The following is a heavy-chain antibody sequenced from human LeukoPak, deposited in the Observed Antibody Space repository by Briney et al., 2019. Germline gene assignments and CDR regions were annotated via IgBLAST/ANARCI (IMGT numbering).Heavy chain of an antibody. D-gene: IGHD6-13*01. CDR3: ARDYSSSWYRGGYYFDY. Sequence: GGSLRLSCAASGFTFSSYWMSWVRQAPGKGLEWVANIKQDGSEKYYVDSVKGRFTISRDNAKNSLYLQMNSLRAEDTAVYYCARDYSSSWYRGGYYFDYWGQGTRVTVSS. V-gene: IGHV3-7*05. J-gene: IGHJ4*02. CDR2: IKQDGSEK. CDR1: GFTFSSYW.